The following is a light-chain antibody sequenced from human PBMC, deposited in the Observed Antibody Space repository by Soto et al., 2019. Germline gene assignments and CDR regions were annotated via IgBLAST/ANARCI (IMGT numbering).Light chain of an antibody. V-gene: IGLV2-23*01. Sequence: QSALTQPASVSGSPGQSITISCTGTSSDVGNYNLVSWYQQHPGEAPKLLIYEGSKRPSGVSNRFSGSKFGNTASLTISGLQAEDEVDYYCCSYAGDSTWVFGGGTKAHRP. CDR3: CSYAGDSTWV. CDR2: EGS. J-gene: IGLJ3*02. CDR1: SSDVGNYNL.